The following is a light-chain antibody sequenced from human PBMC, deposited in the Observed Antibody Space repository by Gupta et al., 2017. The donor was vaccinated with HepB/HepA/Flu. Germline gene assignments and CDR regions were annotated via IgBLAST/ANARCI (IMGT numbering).Light chain of an antibody. J-gene: IGKJ4*01. CDR1: QCVRIN. CDR3: QQYKNWPLT. V-gene: IGKV3-15*01. Sequence: EIVMTQSPATLAVSPGERVTLSCRASQCVRINLAWYQQKPGQAPKLLIYGASTRATGIPARFNGSGSGTEFTLTISSLQSEDFAAYYCQQYKNWPLTFGEGTTVEIK. CDR2: GAS.